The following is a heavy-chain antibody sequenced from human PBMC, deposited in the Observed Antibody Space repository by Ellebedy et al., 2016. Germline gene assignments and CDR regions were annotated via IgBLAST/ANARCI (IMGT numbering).Heavy chain of an antibody. J-gene: IGHJ4*02. CDR1: GFTFSSYS. CDR2: ISSSSSYI. V-gene: IGHV3-21*01. CDR3: ARDRAPDY. Sequence: GESLKISXAASGFTFSSYSMNWVRQAPGKGLEWVSSISSSSSYIYYADSVKGRFTISRDNAKNSLYLQMNSLGAEDTAVYYCARDRAPDYWGQGTLVTVSS.